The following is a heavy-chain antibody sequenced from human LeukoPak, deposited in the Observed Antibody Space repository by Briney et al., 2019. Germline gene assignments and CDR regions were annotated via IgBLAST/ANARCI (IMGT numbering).Heavy chain of an antibody. CDR3: ASLARGGNWFDP. J-gene: IGHJ5*02. CDR1: GGSFIGYD. V-gene: IGHV4-34*01. CDR2: INHSGGT. D-gene: IGHD6-6*01. Sequence: SETLSLTCAVYGGSFIGYDWTWIRQPPGKGLEWIGEINHSGGTNYNPSLRSRVTISVDTSKNQFSLKLSSVTAADTAVYYCASLARGGNWFDPWGQGTLVTVSS.